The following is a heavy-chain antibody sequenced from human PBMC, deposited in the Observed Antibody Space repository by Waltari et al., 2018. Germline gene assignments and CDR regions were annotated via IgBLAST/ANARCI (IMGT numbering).Heavy chain of an antibody. CDR1: GFTLSNHW. V-gene: IGHV3-7*01. J-gene: IGHJ3*01. CDR3: ARDKGYGFDL. CDR2: IRQDEREK. Sequence: EERLVESGGGLVQPGGSLRLSCDASGFTLSNHWMSWVRQAQGKGPEWLVNIRQDEREKFYVDSVKGRFSSSRDNAKSSLFLQRNSLRAEDTALYYCARDKGYGFDLWGQGTRVTVSS.